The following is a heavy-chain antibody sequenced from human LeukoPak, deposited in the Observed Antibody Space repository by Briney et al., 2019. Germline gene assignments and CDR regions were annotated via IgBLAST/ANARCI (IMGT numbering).Heavy chain of an antibody. J-gene: IGHJ4*02. V-gene: IGHV3-30-3*01. CDR3: AREGKPYSSSTLGY. D-gene: IGHD6-6*01. Sequence: SCKASGGTFSSYAMHWVRQAPGKGLEWVAVISYDGSNKYYADSVKGRFTISRDNSKNTLYLQMNSLRAEDTAVYYCAREGKPYSSSTLGYWGQGTLVTVSS. CDR2: ISYDGSNK. CDR1: GGTFSSYA.